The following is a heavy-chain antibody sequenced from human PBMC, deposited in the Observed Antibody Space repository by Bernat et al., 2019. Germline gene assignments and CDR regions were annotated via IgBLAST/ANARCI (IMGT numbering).Heavy chain of an antibody. V-gene: IGHV4-39*01. CDR2: IYYSGST. CDR3: ARRLQLERLGDPGVWFDP. Sequence: QLQLQESGPGLVKPSETLSLTCTVSGGSISSSSYYWGWIRQPPGKGLEWIGSIYYSGSTYYNPSLKSRVTISVDTSKNQFSLKLSSVTAADTAVYYCARRLQLERLGDPGVWFDPWGQGTLVTVSS. J-gene: IGHJ5*02. D-gene: IGHD1-1*01. CDR1: GGSISSSSYY.